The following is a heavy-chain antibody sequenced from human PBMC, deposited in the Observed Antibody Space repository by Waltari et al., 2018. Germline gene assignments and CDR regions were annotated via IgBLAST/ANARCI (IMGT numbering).Heavy chain of an antibody. Sequence: EVQLVESGGGLVKPGGSLRLSCAASGFTFSSYSMNWVRQAPGKGLEWVSSISSSSSYIYYADSVKGRFTISRDNAKNSLYLQMNSLRAEDTAVYYCARESVGVVKPYYYYYMDVWGKGTTVTVSS. D-gene: IGHD3-3*01. CDR1: GFTFSSYS. J-gene: IGHJ6*03. V-gene: IGHV3-21*01. CDR3: ARESVGVVKPYYYYYMDV. CDR2: ISSSSSYI.